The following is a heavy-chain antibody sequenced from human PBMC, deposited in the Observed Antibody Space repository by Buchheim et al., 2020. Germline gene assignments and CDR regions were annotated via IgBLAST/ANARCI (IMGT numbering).Heavy chain of an antibody. CDR3: AKEDNGSGWWPGYYGMDV. J-gene: IGHJ6*02. CDR2: IRYDGSNK. D-gene: IGHD6-19*01. V-gene: IGHV3-30*02. Sequence: QVQLVESGGGVVQPGRSLRLSCAASGFAFSSCGMHWVRQAPGKGLEWVAFIRYDGSNKYYADSVKGRFTISRDNSKNTLYLQMNSLRAEDTAVYYCAKEDNGSGWWPGYYGMDVWGQGTT. CDR1: GFAFSSCG.